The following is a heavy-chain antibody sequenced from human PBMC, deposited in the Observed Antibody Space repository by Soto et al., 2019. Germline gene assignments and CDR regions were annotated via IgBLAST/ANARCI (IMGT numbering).Heavy chain of an antibody. J-gene: IGHJ1*01. D-gene: IGHD3-22*01. Sequence: EVQLVESGGGLIQPGGSLRLSCAASGFTVSSNYMSWVRQAPGKGLEWVSVIYGGGSTYYADSVKGRFNISRDNSKNTLYLQMNSLRAEDTAVYYCARDRVESGYPEYFQHWGQGNLVTVSS. CDR3: ARDRVESGYPEYFQH. CDR2: IYGGGST. CDR1: GFTVSSNY. V-gene: IGHV3-53*01.